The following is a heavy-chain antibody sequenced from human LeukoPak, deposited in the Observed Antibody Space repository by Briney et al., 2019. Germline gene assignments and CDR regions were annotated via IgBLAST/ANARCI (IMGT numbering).Heavy chain of an antibody. J-gene: IGHJ5*02. CDR3: ARDPSYALA. CDR2: IYSGGNT. CDR1: GVTVSGNY. D-gene: IGHD1-26*01. Sequence: SGGSLRLSCAASGVTVSGNYMSWARQAPGKGLEWISVIYSGGNTHYADSVKGRFTISRDNSRNTLYLQMNSLRAEDTAVYYCARDPSYALAWGQGTLVTVSS. V-gene: IGHV3-66*01.